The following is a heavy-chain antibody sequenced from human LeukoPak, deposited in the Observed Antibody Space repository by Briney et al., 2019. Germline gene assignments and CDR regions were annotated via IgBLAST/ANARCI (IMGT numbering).Heavy chain of an antibody. CDR3: ARHVYGKGMYV. Sequence: SETLSLTCTVSGGSISSSSYYWGWIRQPPGKGLEWIGSIYYSGSTYYNPSLKSRLTISIDTSKNQFSLTLSSVTATDTAVYYCARHVYGKGMYVWGKGTTVTVSS. V-gene: IGHV4-39*01. D-gene: IGHD4-17*01. J-gene: IGHJ6*04. CDR1: GGSISSSSYY. CDR2: IYYSGST.